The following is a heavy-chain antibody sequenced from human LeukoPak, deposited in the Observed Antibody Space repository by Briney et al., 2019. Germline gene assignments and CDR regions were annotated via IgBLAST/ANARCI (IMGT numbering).Heavy chain of an antibody. CDR3: ARGATLIQVIILPENHYYMDV. CDR2: ISPKSGDT. CDR1: GYTFSGYY. V-gene: IGHV1-2*02. Sequence: ASVKVSCKASGYTFSGYYMHWIRQAPGQGLEWMGWISPKSGDTKYAQKFQGRVTMTRDTSMSTAYMELERLSSDDTALYYCARGATLIQVIILPENHYYMDVWGKGTTVTVSS. D-gene: IGHD3-22*01. J-gene: IGHJ6*03.